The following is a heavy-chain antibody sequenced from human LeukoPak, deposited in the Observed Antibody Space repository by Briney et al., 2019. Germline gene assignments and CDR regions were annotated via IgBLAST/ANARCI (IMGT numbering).Heavy chain of an antibody. CDR3: VVVPAAIRNSVWFDP. Sequence: ASVKISCKVSGYTFTDYYMHWVQQAPGKGLEWMGLVDPEDGETIYAEKFQGRVTITADTSTDTAYMELSSLRSEDTVVYYCVVVPAAIRNSVWFDPWGQGTLVTVSS. CDR2: VDPEDGET. V-gene: IGHV1-69-2*01. J-gene: IGHJ5*02. CDR1: GYTFTDYY. D-gene: IGHD2-2*02.